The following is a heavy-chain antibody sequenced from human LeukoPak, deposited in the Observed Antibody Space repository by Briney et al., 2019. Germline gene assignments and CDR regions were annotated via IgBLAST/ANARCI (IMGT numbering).Heavy chain of an antibody. CDR3: AVLIGYCSGGSCYTFDY. CDR1: GGSISSGDYY. CDR2: INHSGST. J-gene: IGHJ4*02. V-gene: IGHV4-39*07. Sequence: SETLSLTCTVSGGSISSGDYYWSWVRQPPGKGLEWIGEINHSGSTNCNPSLKSRVTISVDTSKNQFSLKLSSVTAADTAVYYCAVLIGYCSGGSCYTFDYWGQGTLVTVSS. D-gene: IGHD2-15*01.